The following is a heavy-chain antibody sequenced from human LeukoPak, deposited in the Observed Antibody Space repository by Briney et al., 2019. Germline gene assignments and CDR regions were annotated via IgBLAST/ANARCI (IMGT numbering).Heavy chain of an antibody. V-gene: IGHV3-30*18. D-gene: IGHD6-19*01. CDR1: GFTFSSYG. CDR2: ISYDGSDK. CDR3: LKVGALRQWLVSGDYYYGMDV. Sequence: GTSLRLSCAASGFTFSSYGMHWVRQAPGKGLEWVAIISYDGSDKYYADSVKGRFPISRDNSKNTLYVQMNSLRADDRAMSYCLKVGALRQWLVSGDYYYGMDVWGKGTTVTVSS. J-gene: IGHJ6*04.